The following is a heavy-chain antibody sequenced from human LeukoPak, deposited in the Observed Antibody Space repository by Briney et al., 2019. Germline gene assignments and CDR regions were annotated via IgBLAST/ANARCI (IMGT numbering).Heavy chain of an antibody. D-gene: IGHD3-3*01. Sequence: ASVKVSCKASGYTFTSYGISWVRQAPGQGLEWMGWISAYNGNTNYAQKLQGRVTMTRDMSTSTVYMELSSLRSEDTAVYYCARGALRGYYDFWSGYYTFGNSDEYYYYMDVWGKGTTVTVSS. CDR3: ARGALRGYYDFWSGYYTFGNSDEYYYYMDV. V-gene: IGHV1-18*01. CDR1: GYTFTSYG. J-gene: IGHJ6*03. CDR2: ISAYNGNT.